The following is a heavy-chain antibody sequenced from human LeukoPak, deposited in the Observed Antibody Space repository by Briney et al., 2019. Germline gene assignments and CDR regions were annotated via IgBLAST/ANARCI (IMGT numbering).Heavy chain of an antibody. CDR2: ISYDGSNK. Sequence: GRSLRLSCAASGFTFSSYGMHWVRQAPGKGLEWVAVISYDGSNKYYADSVKGRFTISRDNSKNTLYLQMNSLRAEDTAVYYCARYGDLSTLYYYYMDVWGKGTTVTVSS. CDR3: ARYGDLSTLYYYYMDV. V-gene: IGHV3-30*03. J-gene: IGHJ6*03. D-gene: IGHD4-17*01. CDR1: GFTFSSYG.